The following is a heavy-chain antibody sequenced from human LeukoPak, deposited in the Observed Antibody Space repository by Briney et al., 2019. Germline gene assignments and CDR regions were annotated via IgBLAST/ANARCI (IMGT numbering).Heavy chain of an antibody. CDR2: LSDSATYT. CDR1: GFTFSNSA. D-gene: IGHD2-15*01. Sequence: GGSLRLSCAASGFTFSNSAMSWVRQAPGKGLEWVSTLSDSATYTYYADSVKGRFTISRDNSKNTLYLQMNSLRAEDTAVYYCARLRYYGMDVWGQGTTVTVSS. J-gene: IGHJ6*02. V-gene: IGHV3-23*01. CDR3: ARLRYYGMDV.